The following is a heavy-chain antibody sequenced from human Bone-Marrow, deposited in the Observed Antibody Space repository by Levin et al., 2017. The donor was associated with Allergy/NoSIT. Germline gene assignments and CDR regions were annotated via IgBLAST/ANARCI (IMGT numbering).Heavy chain of an antibody. D-gene: IGHD3-3*01. J-gene: IGHJ4*02. Sequence: SVKVSCKPPGETFRRHAISWVRQAPGLGPEWMGGIIPTFGTTKYALKFQDRVTLTADKATNTVYMELTRLTSEDTAVYFCASGGLEWLFFYWGQGTLVTVSS. V-gene: IGHV1-69*06. CDR1: GETFRRHA. CDR2: IIPTFGTT. CDR3: ASGGLEWLFFY.